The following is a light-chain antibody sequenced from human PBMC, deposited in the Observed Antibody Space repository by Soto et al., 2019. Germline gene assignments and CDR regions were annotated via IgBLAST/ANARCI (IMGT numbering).Light chain of an antibody. CDR2: GAS. J-gene: IGKJ2*01. CDR1: QSVSSSY. CDR3: QQYGLSPGT. Sequence: EIVLTQTPGTLSLSPGEIATLSCRASQSVSSSYLAWYQQKPGQAPRLLIYGASSRATGIPDRFSGSGSGTDFTLTISRLEPEDFAVVYCQQYGLSPGTFGQGTKLQIK. V-gene: IGKV3-20*01.